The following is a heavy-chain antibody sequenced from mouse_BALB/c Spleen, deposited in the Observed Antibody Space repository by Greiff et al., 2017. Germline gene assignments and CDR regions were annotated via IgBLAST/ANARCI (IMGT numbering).Heavy chain of an antibody. Sequence: EVKVVESGGGLVKPGGSLKLSCAASGFTFSSFGMHWVRQAPEKGLEWVAYISSGSSTIYYADTVKGRFTISRDNPKNTLFLQMTSLRSEDTAMYYCARWAYGNYGYAMDDWGQGTSVTVAS. J-gene: IGHJ4*01. D-gene: IGHD2-1*01. CDR2: ISSGSSTI. CDR1: GFTFSSFG. CDR3: ARWAYGNYGYAMDD. V-gene: IGHV5-17*02.